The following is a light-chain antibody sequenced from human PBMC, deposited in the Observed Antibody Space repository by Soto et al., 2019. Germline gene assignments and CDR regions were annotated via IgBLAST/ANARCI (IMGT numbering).Light chain of an antibody. CDR1: SSNVGNNA. Sequence: QLVLTQPPSVSEAPRQRVTISCSGSSSNVGNNAVSWYQQFPGKAPKLLIYYDDVLPSGVSDRFSGSKSGTSASLAISGLQSEDEADYYCAAWDDRLDGVVFGGGTKVTVL. J-gene: IGLJ2*01. V-gene: IGLV1-36*01. CDR3: AAWDDRLDGVV. CDR2: YDD.